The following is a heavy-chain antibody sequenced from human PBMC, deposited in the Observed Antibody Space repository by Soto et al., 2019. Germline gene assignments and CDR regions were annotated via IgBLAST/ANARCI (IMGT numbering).Heavy chain of an antibody. Sequence: QITLKESGPTLVKPTQTLTLTCTFSGFSLSTSGVGVGWIRQPPGKALEWLTFIYWDDDKGYSPFLKSRLTITNDTPKNQVVLTMATMDPAATATYYCVYHVVAGITYYFDSWCQGPLVTVSS. V-gene: IGHV2-5*02. J-gene: IGHJ4*02. D-gene: IGHD2-15*01. CDR1: GFSLSTSGVG. CDR2: IYWDDDK. CDR3: VYHVVAGITYYFDS.